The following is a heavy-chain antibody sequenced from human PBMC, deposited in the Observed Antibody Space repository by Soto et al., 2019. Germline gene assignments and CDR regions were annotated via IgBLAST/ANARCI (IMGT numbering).Heavy chain of an antibody. V-gene: IGHV3-23*01. Sequence: ESVGGLVQPGGSLRLSCAASGLTFSHNAMSWVRQAPGKGLEWVSTISGNGRVTYYTDSVKGRFTISRDNSKNTVYMQMNSLRAEDTAVYYCANRGDDIKFFQHWGQGTLVTVSS. CDR2: ISGNGRVT. D-gene: IGHD2-21*02. CDR3: ANRGDDIKFFQH. J-gene: IGHJ1*01. CDR1: GLTFSHNA.